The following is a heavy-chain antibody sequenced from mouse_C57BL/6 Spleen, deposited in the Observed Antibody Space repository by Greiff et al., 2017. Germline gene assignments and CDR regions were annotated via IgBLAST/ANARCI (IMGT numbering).Heavy chain of an antibody. Sequence: EVKLVESGGGLVKPGGSLKLSCAASGFTFSDYGMHWVRQAPEKGLEWVAYISSGSSTIYYADTVKGRFTISRDNAKNTLFLQMTSLRSEDTAMYYCARGGNYAESARDYWGQGTSVTVSS. V-gene: IGHV5-17*01. CDR2: ISSGSSTI. D-gene: IGHD2-1*01. CDR3: ARGGNYAESARDY. CDR1: GFTFSDYG. J-gene: IGHJ4*01.